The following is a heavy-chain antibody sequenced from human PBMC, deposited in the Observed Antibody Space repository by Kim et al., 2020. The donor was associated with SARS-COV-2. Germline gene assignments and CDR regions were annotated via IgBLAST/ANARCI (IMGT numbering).Heavy chain of an antibody. Sequence: GGSLRLSCAASGFTFSSYGMHWVRQAPGKGLEWVAVISYDGSNKYYADFVKGRFTISRDNSKNTLYLQMNSLRAEDTAVYYCAKVPVLLWFGELLSAQDTVDYWGQGTLVTVSS. V-gene: IGHV3-30*18. CDR2: ISYDGSNK. J-gene: IGHJ4*02. D-gene: IGHD3-10*01. CDR1: GFTFSSYG. CDR3: AKVPVLLWFGELLSAQDTVDY.